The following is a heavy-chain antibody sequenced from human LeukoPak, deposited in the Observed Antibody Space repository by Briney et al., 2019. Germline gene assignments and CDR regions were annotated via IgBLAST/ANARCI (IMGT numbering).Heavy chain of an antibody. V-gene: IGHV3-48*02. Sequence: GGSLRLSCAASGFTFTSYSTNWVRQAPGKGLEWVSYISSRSTTIYYADSVKGRFTISRDNAKNSLYLQMNSLRDEDTAVYYCARGDYSSGWYWYAFDIWGQGTMVTVSS. J-gene: IGHJ3*02. D-gene: IGHD6-19*01. CDR3: ARGDYSSGWYWYAFDI. CDR1: GFTFTSYS. CDR2: ISSRSTTI.